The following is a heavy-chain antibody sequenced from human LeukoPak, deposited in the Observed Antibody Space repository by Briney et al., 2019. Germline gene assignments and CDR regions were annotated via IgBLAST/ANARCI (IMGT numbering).Heavy chain of an antibody. CDR3: ARHRTWAFDY. CDR2: IYYSGST. Sequence: PSETLSLTCTVSGGSISSSSYYWGWIRQPPGKGLEWIGSIYYSGSTYYNPSLKSRVTTSVDTSKSQFSLKLSSVTAADTAVYYCARHRTWAFDYWGQGTLVTVSS. J-gene: IGHJ4*02. V-gene: IGHV4-39*01. CDR1: GGSISSSSYY. D-gene: IGHD3-16*01.